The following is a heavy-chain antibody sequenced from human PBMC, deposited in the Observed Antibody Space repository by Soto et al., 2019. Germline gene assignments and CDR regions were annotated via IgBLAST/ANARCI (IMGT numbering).Heavy chain of an antibody. V-gene: IGHV3-21*01. CDR1: GFTFRTYT. J-gene: IGHJ6*02. D-gene: IGHD2-15*01. Sequence: GGSLRLSCVASGFTFRTYTMNWVRQAPGKGLEWVSGIRGFSPYTFYAESVKGRFTISRDNAKNSLYLQMNSLGVEDTAVYYCAXDRGYDAHDYYYNAMDVWGQGTTVTVSS. CDR2: IRGFSPYT. CDR3: AXDRGYDAHDYYYNAMDV.